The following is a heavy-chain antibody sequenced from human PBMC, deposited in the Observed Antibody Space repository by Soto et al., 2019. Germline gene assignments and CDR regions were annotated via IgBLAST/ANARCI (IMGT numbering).Heavy chain of an antibody. CDR2: INAGNGNT. CDR3: AREGWTDDAFDI. D-gene: IGHD2-15*01. Sequence: QVPLVQSGAEVKKPGASVKVSCKASGYTFTSYAMHWVRQAPGQRREWMGWINAGNGNTKYSQKFQGRVTSTRDTYASTAYMELSSLRSEDTAVYYCAREGWTDDAFDIWGQGTMVTVSS. CDR1: GYTFTSYA. V-gene: IGHV1-3*01. J-gene: IGHJ3*02.